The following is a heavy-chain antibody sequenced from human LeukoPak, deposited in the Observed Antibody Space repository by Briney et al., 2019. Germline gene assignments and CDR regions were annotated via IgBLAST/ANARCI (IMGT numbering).Heavy chain of an antibody. J-gene: IGHJ1*01. CDR1: GFTFSSYG. V-gene: IGHV3-30*03. CDR2: ISYNGSNK. Sequence: GRSLRLSCAASGFTFSSYGMHWVRQAPGKGLEWVAVISYNGSNKYYADSVKGRFTISRDNSKNTLYVQMNSLRAEDTAVYYCARDKRGQGWLQLQYFQHWGQGTLVTVSS. CDR3: ARDKRGQGWLQLQYFQH. D-gene: IGHD5-24*01.